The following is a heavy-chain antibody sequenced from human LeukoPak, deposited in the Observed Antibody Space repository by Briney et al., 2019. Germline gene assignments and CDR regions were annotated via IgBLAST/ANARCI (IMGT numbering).Heavy chain of an antibody. CDR3: AREIRTSDAGYYYYGMDV. CDR1: GYTFTGYY. Sequence: ASVKVSCKASGYTFTGYYMHWVRQAPGQGLEWMGWINPNSGGTNYAQKFQGRATMTRDTSISTAYMELSRLRSDDTAVYYCAREIRTSDAGYYYYGMDVWGQGTTVTVSS. CDR2: INPNSGGT. J-gene: IGHJ6*02. V-gene: IGHV1-2*02. D-gene: IGHD2-2*01.